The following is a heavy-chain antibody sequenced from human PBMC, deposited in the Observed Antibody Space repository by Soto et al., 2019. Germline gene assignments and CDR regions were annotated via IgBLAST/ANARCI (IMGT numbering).Heavy chain of an antibody. CDR3: ARGGISHWAYFYYMDV. J-gene: IGHJ6*03. D-gene: IGHD2-21*01. Sequence: QVQLQQWGAGLLKPSETLSLTCVVSGGSLSDYFWSWIRQPPGMALEWIGEINHLGSINYNPSLRSRATMSVDTSKNQFTLKLNSVTAADTATYYCARGGISHWAYFYYMDVWDRGTTVTVSS. V-gene: IGHV4-34*01. CDR2: INHLGSI. CDR1: GGSLSDYF.